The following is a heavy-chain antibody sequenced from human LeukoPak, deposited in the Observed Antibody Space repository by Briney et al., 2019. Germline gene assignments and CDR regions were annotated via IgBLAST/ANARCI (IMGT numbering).Heavy chain of an antibody. Sequence: GASLRLSCAASGFTFSSYAMSWVRQAPGKGLEWVSAISGSGGSTYYADSVKGRFTISRDNSKNTLYLQMNSLRAEDTAVYYCAKGLYGRGYSYGYYYFDYWGQGTLVTVSS. J-gene: IGHJ4*02. CDR1: GFTFSSYA. V-gene: IGHV3-23*01. D-gene: IGHD5-18*01. CDR3: AKGLYGRGYSYGYYYFDY. CDR2: ISGSGGST.